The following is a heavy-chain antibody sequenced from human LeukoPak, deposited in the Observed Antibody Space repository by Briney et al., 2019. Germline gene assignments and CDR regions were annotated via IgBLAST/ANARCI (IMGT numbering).Heavy chain of an antibody. Sequence: GGSLRLSCAASGFTFSTYAMSWVRQAPGKGLEWVANIKEDGSERNYVDSVKGRFTISRDNAKNSLYLQMNSLRAEDTAVYYCARVLDSSGYYSPRGYYGMDVWGQGTTVTVSS. CDR3: ARVLDSSGYYSPRGYYGMDV. V-gene: IGHV3-7*01. D-gene: IGHD3-22*01. J-gene: IGHJ6*02. CDR1: GFTFSTYA. CDR2: IKEDGSER.